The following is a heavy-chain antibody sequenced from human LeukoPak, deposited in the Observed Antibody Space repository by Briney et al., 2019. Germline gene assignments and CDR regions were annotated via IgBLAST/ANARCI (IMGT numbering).Heavy chain of an antibody. CDR3: ARPGIAAAGTWDNYYYYMDV. J-gene: IGHJ6*03. D-gene: IGHD6-13*01. CDR2: IIPIFGTA. Sequence: GSSVKVSCKASGGTFSSYAISWVRQAPGQGLEWMGGIIPIFGTANYAQKFQGRVTITADESTSTAYMELSSLRSEDTAVYYCARPGIAAAGTWDNYYYYMDVWGKGTTVTVSS. V-gene: IGHV1-69*01. CDR1: GGTFSSYA.